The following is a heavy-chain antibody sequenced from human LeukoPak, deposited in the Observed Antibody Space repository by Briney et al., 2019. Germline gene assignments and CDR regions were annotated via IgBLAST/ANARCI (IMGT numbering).Heavy chain of an antibody. Sequence: ASVKVSCKVSGYTLTELSMHWVRQAPGQGLEWMGWINPNSGGTNYAQKFQGRVTMTRDTSISTAYMELSRLRSDDTAVYYCARAHYDYVWGSYRYSQAYYFDYWGQGTLVTVSS. J-gene: IGHJ4*02. D-gene: IGHD3-16*02. CDR1: GYTLTELS. CDR3: ARAHYDYVWGSYRYSQAYYFDY. CDR2: INPNSGGT. V-gene: IGHV1-2*02.